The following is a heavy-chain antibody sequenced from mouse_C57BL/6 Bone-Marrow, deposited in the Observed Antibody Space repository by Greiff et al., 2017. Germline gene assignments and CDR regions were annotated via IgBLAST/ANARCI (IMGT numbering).Heavy chain of an antibody. CDR3: TTLLRTREYYFDY. D-gene: IGHD1-1*01. J-gene: IGHJ2*01. V-gene: IGHV14-4*01. CDR1: GFNIKDDY. Sequence: EVKLMESGAELVRPGASVKLSCTASGFNIKDDYMHWVKQRPEQGLEWIGWIDPENGDTEYASKFQGKATITADTSSNTAYLQLSSLTSEDTAVYYCTTLLRTREYYFDYWGQGTTLTVSS. CDR2: IDPENGDT.